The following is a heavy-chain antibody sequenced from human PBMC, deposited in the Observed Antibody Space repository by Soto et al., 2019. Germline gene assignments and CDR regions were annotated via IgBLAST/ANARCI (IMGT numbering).Heavy chain of an antibody. J-gene: IGHJ4*02. CDR3: ARTTAVPNTLRSRYFFDY. V-gene: IGHV4-61*01. CDR2: VYYSGTT. Sequence: QVQLQESGPGLLKPSETLSLTCSVSGRSVSDKTYYWSWIRQPPGKRLEWIGYVYYSGTTNYNPSLKSRVTISVDLSKNRFSLRLSSVTTADTALYYCARTTAVPNTLRSRYFFDYWGQGTLVTVSS. D-gene: IGHD4-17*01. CDR1: GRSVSDKTYY.